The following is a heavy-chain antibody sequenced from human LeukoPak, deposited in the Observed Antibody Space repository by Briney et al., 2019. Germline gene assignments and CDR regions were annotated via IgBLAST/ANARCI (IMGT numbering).Heavy chain of an antibody. D-gene: IGHD6-13*01. CDR1: GFTFDDYA. V-gene: IGHV3-43*02. CDR3: AKDHIAAAVSGMDV. Sequence: GGSLRLSCAASGFTFDDYAMHWVRQAPGKGLEWVSLISGDGGSTYYADSVKGRFTISRDNSKNSLYLRMNSLRTEDTALYYCAKDHIAAAVSGMDVWGQGTTVTVSS. CDR2: ISGDGGST. J-gene: IGHJ6*02.